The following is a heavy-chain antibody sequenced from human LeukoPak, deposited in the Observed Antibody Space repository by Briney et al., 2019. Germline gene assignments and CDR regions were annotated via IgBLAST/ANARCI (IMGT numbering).Heavy chain of an antibody. CDR3: ARTRYNYAYDGLDI. J-gene: IGHJ3*02. V-gene: IGHV4-59*01. CDR2: IYSSGST. CDR1: GGSISSYY. D-gene: IGHD5-18*01. Sequence: SETLSLTCTVSGGSISSYYWKWIRQPPGKGLEWIGYIYSSGSTNYNPSLKSRVTISVDTSKNQFSLKLSSMTAADTAVYFCARTRYNYAYDGLDIWGQGTMVTVSS.